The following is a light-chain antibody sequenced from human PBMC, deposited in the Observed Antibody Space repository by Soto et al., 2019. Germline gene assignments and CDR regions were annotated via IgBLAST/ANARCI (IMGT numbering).Light chain of an antibody. CDR1: QDISNY. Sequence: DIQMTQSPSSLSASVGDRVTITCRASQDISNYLAWYQQKPGKVPKLLIFAASTLHSGVPSRFSGSRSGTAFTLSISSLQPEDVATYYCQKYGSAPFTFGPGTKVDIK. J-gene: IGKJ3*01. CDR2: AAS. V-gene: IGKV1-27*01. CDR3: QKYGSAPFT.